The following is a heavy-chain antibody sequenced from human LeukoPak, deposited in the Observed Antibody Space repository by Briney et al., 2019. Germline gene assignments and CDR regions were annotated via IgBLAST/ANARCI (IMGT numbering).Heavy chain of an antibody. D-gene: IGHD3-10*01. Sequence: PSETLSLTCTVSGGSISSYYWSWIRQPPGKGLEWIGYIHYIGTTNYNPSLKSRVTISVDTSKNQFSLKLISVTAADTAVYYCARSAYFGSAFDYWGQGNLITVSS. CDR1: GGSISSYY. V-gene: IGHV4-59*01. CDR3: ARSAYFGSAFDY. J-gene: IGHJ4*02. CDR2: IHYIGTT.